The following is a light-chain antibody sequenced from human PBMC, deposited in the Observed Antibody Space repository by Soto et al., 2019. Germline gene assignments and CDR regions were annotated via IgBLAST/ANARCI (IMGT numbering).Light chain of an antibody. CDR3: QQYGSSPC. V-gene: IGKV3-20*01. J-gene: IGKJ3*01. CDR2: GAS. Sequence: IVLTQSPATLSSFPGERATLSCRASQSVSSSYLAWYQQKPGQAPRLLIYGASSRATGIPDRFSGSGSGTDFTLTISRLEPEDFAVYYCQQYGSSPCFGPGTKVDIK. CDR1: QSVSSSY.